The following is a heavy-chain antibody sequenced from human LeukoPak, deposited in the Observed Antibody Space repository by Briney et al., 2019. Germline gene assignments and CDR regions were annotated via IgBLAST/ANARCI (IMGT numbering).Heavy chain of an antibody. CDR3: ARDGGYYDSSGYYGGYFDY. D-gene: IGHD3-22*01. V-gene: IGHV3-30*04. Sequence: PGGSLRLSCAASGFTFSSYAMHWVRQAPGKGLEWVAVISYDGSNKYYADSVKGRFTISRDNPKNTLYLQMNSLRAEDTAVYYCARDGGYYDSSGYYGGYFDYWGQGTLVTVSS. J-gene: IGHJ4*02. CDR2: ISYDGSNK. CDR1: GFTFSSYA.